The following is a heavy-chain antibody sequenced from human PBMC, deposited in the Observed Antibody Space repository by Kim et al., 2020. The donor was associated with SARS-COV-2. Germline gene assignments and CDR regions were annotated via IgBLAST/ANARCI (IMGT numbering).Heavy chain of an antibody. J-gene: IGHJ4*02. V-gene: IGHV3-64D*09. CDR2: T. CDR3: VKGSYSSAFDS. D-gene: IGHD6-19*01. Sequence: TYNADSVNGRFTIARDNSNNTLYLQISRLRAEDTAMYYCVKGSYSSAFDSWGQGTLVTVSS.